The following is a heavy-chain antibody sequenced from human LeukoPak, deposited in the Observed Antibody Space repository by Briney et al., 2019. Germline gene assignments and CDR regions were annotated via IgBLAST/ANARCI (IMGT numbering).Heavy chain of an antibody. CDR1: GYTFTGYY. CDR2: INPNSGGT. V-gene: IGHV1-2*02. CDR3: ARASSWLPLDY. D-gene: IGHD5-24*01. Sequence: ASVKVSCKASGYTFTGYYMHWVRQAPGQGLEWMGWINPNSGGTNYAQKFQGRVTMTRDTSISTAYMELSSLRSEDTAVYYCARASSWLPLDYWGQGTLVTVSS. J-gene: IGHJ4*02.